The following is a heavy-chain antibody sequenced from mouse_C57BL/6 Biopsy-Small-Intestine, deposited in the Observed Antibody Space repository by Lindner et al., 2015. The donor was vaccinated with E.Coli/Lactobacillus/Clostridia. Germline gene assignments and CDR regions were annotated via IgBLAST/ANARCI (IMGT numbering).Heavy chain of an antibody. CDR3: ARPYYYSMDY. CDR1: GFTFNDYG. V-gene: IGHV5-17*01. CDR2: ISSGSNTV. J-gene: IGHJ4*01. Sequence: VQLQESGGGLVKPGGSLKLSCAASGFTFNDYGMHWVRQTPEKGLEWVAYISSGSNTVYYADTMKGRFTISRDNAKSTLFLQMTSLRSEDTAMYFCARPYYYSMDYWGQGTSVTVSS.